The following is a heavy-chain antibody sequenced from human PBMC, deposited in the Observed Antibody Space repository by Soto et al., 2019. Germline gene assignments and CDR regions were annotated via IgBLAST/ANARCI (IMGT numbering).Heavy chain of an antibody. CDR1: GGSISSYY. V-gene: IGHV4-4*07. CDR3: ARDGLEQLKNYYYYGMDV. D-gene: IGHD6-6*01. J-gene: IGHJ6*02. Sequence: SETLSLTCTVSGGSISSYYWSWIRQPAGKGLEWIGRIYTSGSTNYNPSLKSRVTMSVDTSKNQFSLKLSSVTAADTAVYYCARDGLEQLKNYYYYGMDVWGQGTTVTVSS. CDR2: IYTSGST.